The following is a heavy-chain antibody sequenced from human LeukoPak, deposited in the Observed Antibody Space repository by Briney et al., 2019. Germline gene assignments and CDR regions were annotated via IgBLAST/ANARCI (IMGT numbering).Heavy chain of an antibody. Sequence: ASVKVSCKASGYTFTSYGISWVRQAPGQGLEWMGWISAYNGNTNYAQNFQGRVTMTRDTSISAAYMELSSLRSDDTAVYYCTRESRYGDNYFDYWGQGTLVTVSS. V-gene: IGHV1-18*01. D-gene: IGHD4-17*01. CDR1: GYTFTSYG. J-gene: IGHJ4*02. CDR3: TRESRYGDNYFDY. CDR2: ISAYNGNT.